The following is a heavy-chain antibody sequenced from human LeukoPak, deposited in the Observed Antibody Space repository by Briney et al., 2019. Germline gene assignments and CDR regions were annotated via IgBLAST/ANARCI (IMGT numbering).Heavy chain of an antibody. J-gene: IGHJ2*01. Sequence: SQTLSLTCTVSGGSISSGSYYWSWIRQPAGKGLEWIGRIHTSGSTNYNPSLKSRVTISVDTSKNQFSLKLSSVTAADTAMYYCAREPYDYGWGSYRPAEAWYFDLWGRGTLVTVSS. V-gene: IGHV4-61*02. CDR1: GGSISSGSYY. CDR3: AREPYDYGWGSYRPAEAWYFDL. D-gene: IGHD3-16*02. CDR2: IHTSGST.